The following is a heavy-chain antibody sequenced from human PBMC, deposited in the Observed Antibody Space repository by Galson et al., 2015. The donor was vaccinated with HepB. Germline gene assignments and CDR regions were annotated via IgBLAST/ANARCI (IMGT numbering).Heavy chain of an antibody. CDR1: GFTFSDYY. CDR2: ISSSGSTI. J-gene: IGHJ4*02. Sequence: SLRLSCAASGFTFSDYYMSWIRQAPGKGLEWVSYISSSGSTIYYADSVKGRFTISRDNAKNSLYLQMNSLRAEDTAVYYCARVDTMVQGVIDYWGQGTLVTVSS. V-gene: IGHV3-11*01. CDR3: ARVDTMVQGVIDY. D-gene: IGHD3-10*01.